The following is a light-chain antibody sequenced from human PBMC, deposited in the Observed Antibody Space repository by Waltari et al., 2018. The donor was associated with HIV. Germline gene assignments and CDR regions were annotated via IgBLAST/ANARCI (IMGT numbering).Light chain of an antibody. Sequence: SSELTQPPSVSVSPGQTARITCSGDALPTQYAYWYQQKPGQAPGLVIYKDSERPSGIPERFSGSSSGTTVTLTISGVQAEDEADYYCQSADSSGTYEVFGGGTKLTVL. J-gene: IGLJ2*01. V-gene: IGLV3-25*03. CDR3: QSADSSGTYEV. CDR1: ALPTQY. CDR2: KDS.